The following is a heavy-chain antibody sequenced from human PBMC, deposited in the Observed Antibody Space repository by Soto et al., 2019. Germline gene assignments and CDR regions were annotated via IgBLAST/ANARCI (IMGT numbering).Heavy chain of an antibody. D-gene: IGHD4-17*01. V-gene: IGHV4-34*01. CDR2: INHSGST. J-gene: IGHJ5*02. CDR3: ARAVTTFLKIWFDP. Sequence: QVQLQQWGAGLLKPSETLSLTCAVYGGSFSGYYWSWIRQPPGKGLEWIGEINHSGSTNYNPSLKSRVTISVDTSKNQFSLKLSSVTAADTAVYYCARAVTTFLKIWFDPWGQGTLVTVSS. CDR1: GGSFSGYY.